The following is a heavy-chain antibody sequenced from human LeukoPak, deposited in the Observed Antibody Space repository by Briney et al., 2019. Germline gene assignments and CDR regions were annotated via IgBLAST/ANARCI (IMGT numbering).Heavy chain of an antibody. CDR3: ARHVRGIAAAAWFDP. J-gene: IGHJ5*02. V-gene: IGHV1-2*02. D-gene: IGHD6-13*01. Sequence: ASVKVSCKASGYTFTGYYMHWVRQAPGQGLEWMGWINPNSGGTNYAQKFQGRVTMTRDTSISTAYMELSRLRSDDTAVYYCARHVRGIAAAAWFDPWGQGTLVTVSS. CDR2: INPNSGGT. CDR1: GYTFTGYY.